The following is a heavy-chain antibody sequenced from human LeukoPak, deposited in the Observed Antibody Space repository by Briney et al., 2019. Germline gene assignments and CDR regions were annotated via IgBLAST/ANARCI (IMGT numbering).Heavy chain of an antibody. CDR2: IYSGGST. J-gene: IGHJ4*02. CDR3: ASNKPDYSGSGSFYFDY. D-gene: IGHD3-10*01. CDR1: GLTVSSNS. V-gene: IGHV3-66*01. Sequence: PGGSQRLSCAASGLTVSSNSMSWVRQAPGKGLEWVSVIYSGGSTYHADSVRGRFTISRDNSKNTLYLQMNSLRAEDTAVYYCASNKPDYSGSGSFYFDYWGQGTLVTVSS.